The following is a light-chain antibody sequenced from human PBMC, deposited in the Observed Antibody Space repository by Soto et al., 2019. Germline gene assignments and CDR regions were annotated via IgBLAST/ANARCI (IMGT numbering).Light chain of an antibody. CDR2: DAS. CDR3: QQYNSYPWT. V-gene: IGKV1-5*01. J-gene: IGKJ1*01. CDR1: QSISSW. Sequence: DIQMTQSPSTLSASVGDRVTITCRASQSISSWLAWYQQKPGKAPKLLIYDASSLESGVPSRFSGSGSGTELTLTITSLQPDDFATYYCQQYNSYPWTFGQGTKVDIK.